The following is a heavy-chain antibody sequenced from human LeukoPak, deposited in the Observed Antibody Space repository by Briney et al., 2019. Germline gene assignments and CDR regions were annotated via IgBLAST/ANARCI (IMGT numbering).Heavy chain of an antibody. CDR1: GFTFSSYA. V-gene: IGHV3-30-3*02. Sequence: SGGSLRLSCAASGFTFSSYAMHWVRQAPGKGLEWVAVISYDGSNKYYADSVKGRFTISRDNSKNTLYLQMNNLRVDDTAVYYCAKKGQADDGGKPDWGQGTLVTVSS. CDR2: ISYDGSNK. CDR3: AKKGQADDGGKPD. J-gene: IGHJ4*02.